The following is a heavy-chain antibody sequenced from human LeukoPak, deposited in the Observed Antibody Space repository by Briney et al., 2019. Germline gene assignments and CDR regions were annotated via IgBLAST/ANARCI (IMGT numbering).Heavy chain of an antibody. J-gene: IGHJ4*02. CDR3: ARDGNYYDSSGPADY. CDR2: INSDGIST. V-gene: IGHV3-74*01. CDR1: RFTFSRYW. D-gene: IGHD3-22*01. Sequence: GGSLRLSCAASRFTFSRYWMHWVRQAPGKGLVWVSRINSDGISTSYADSVKGRFTISRDNAKNTLCLQMNSLRAEDTAVYYCARDGNYYDSSGPADYWGQGTLVTVSS.